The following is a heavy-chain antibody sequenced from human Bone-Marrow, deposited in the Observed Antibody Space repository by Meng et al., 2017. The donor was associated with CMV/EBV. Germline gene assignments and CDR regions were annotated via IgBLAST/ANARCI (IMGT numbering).Heavy chain of an antibody. J-gene: IGHJ4*02. CDR1: GFTLSNAW. CDR3: TTGSRRWLQLDY. D-gene: IGHD5-24*01. Sequence: AYGFTLSNAWMSWVRQAPGKGLEWVGRIKSKTDGGTTDYAAPVKGRFTISRDDSKNTLYLQMNSLKTEDTAVYYCTTGSRRWLQLDYWGQGTLVTVSS. V-gene: IGHV3-15*01. CDR2: IKSKTDGGTT.